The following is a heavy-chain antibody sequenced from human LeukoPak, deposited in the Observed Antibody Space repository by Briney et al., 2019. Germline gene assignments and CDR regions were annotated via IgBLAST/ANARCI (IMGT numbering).Heavy chain of an antibody. V-gene: IGHV4-31*03. CDR2: IYYSGST. CDR1: GGSISSGGYY. CDR3: ARALVVPAATRGRAFDI. J-gene: IGHJ3*02. D-gene: IGHD2-2*01. Sequence: SQTLSLTCTVSGGSISSGGYYWGWIRQHPGKGLEWIGYIYYSGSTYYNPSLKSRVTISVDTSKNQFSLKLSSVTAADTAVYYCARALVVPAATRGRAFDIWGQGTMVTVSS.